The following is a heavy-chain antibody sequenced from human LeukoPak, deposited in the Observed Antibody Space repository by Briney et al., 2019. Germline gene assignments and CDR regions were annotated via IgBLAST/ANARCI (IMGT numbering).Heavy chain of an antibody. J-gene: IGHJ3*02. D-gene: IGHD1-26*01. CDR2: IYHSGST. CDR1: GGSISSGGYY. V-gene: IGHV4-30-2*01. CDR3: ARDQFRSSGAFDI. Sequence: SSETLSLTCTVSGGSISSGGYYWSWIRQPPGKGLEWIGYIYHSGSTYYNPSLKSRVTISVDRSKNQFSLKLSSVTAADTAVYYCARDQFRSSGAFDIWGQGTMVTVSS.